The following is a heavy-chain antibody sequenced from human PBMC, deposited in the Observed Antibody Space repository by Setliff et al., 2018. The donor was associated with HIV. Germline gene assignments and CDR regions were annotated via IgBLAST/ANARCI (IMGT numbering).Heavy chain of an antibody. D-gene: IGHD3-9*01. Sequence: PSETLSLTCTVTGGSISSGGFYWTWIRQHPGKGLEWIGYIYNTGSTNYSPSFQGHVTISADKSISTAYLQWSSLKASDTAMYYCAGGPILTGHRWGQGTLVTVSS. CDR2: IYNTGST. V-gene: IGHV4-31*02. CDR1: GGSISSGGFY. CDR3: AGGPILTGHR. J-gene: IGHJ4*02.